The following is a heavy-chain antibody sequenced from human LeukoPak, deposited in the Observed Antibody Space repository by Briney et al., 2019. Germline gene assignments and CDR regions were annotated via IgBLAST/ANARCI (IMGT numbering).Heavy chain of an antibody. Sequence: PSGTLSLTCAVSGGSISSSNWWSWVRQPPGKGLEWIGEIYHRGSTNYNPSLKSRVTISVDKSKNQFSLKLSSVTAADTAVYYCARAAYSGSYHSDYWGQGTLVTVSS. CDR2: IYHRGST. D-gene: IGHD1-26*01. CDR1: GGSISSSNW. CDR3: ARAAYSGSYHSDY. J-gene: IGHJ4*02. V-gene: IGHV4-4*02.